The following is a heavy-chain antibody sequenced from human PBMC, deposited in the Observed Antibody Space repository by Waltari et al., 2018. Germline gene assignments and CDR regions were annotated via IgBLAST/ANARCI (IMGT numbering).Heavy chain of an antibody. CDR1: GFTFSGSA. CDR2: IRSKANSYGT. Sequence: EVQLVESGGGLVQPGGSLKLSCAASGFTFSGSAMHWVRQASGEGLEGVGRIRSKANSYGTADAASVKGRFTSSREDSKNTAYLQMNSLKTEDTAVYYCTRHGASSGWYYWGQGTLVTVSS. V-gene: IGHV3-73*01. J-gene: IGHJ4*02. CDR3: TRHGASSGWYY. D-gene: IGHD6-19*01.